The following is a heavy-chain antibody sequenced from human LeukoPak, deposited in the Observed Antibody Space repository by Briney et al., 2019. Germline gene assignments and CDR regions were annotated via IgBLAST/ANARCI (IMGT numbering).Heavy chain of an antibody. CDR3: ARDPSYYDFWSGYPPTGNWFDP. V-gene: IGHV1-8*01. D-gene: IGHD3-3*01. CDR1: GYTFTSYD. CDR2: MNPNSGNT. J-gene: IGHJ5*02. Sequence: ASVKVSCKASGYTFTSYDINWVRQATGQGLKWMGWMNPNSGNTGYAQKFQGRVTMTRNTSISTAYMELSSLRSEDTAVYYCARDPSYYDFWSGYPPTGNWFDPWGQGTLVTVSS.